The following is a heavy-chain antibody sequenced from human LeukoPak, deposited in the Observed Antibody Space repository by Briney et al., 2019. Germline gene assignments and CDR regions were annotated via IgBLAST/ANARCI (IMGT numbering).Heavy chain of an antibody. J-gene: IGHJ4*02. V-gene: IGHV4-59*08. D-gene: IGHD6-19*01. CDR2: ISDSGST. CDR3: ARHGSGWSLDY. Sequence: PSETLSLTCTVSGGSIRSYYWSWIRPPPGKGLEWIGDISDSGSTNYNPSLKSRVTISVDTSKTQFSLRLSSVTAADTAVYYCARHGSGWSLDYWGQGTLVTVSS. CDR1: GGSIRSYY.